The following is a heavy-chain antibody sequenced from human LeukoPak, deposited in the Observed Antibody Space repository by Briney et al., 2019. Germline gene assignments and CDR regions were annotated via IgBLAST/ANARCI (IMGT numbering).Heavy chain of an antibody. CDR1: GFTFSSYD. D-gene: IGHD1-14*01. V-gene: IGHV3-48*03. CDR3: TRSGI. CDR2: ISRSSSTM. Sequence: LLGGSLRLSCAASGFTFSSYDINWIRPAPGKGLEWVSDISRSSSTMHYADSVKGRFTISRDNAKSTLYLQMNSLRAEDTAVYYCTRSGIWGQGTLVTVSS. J-gene: IGHJ4*02.